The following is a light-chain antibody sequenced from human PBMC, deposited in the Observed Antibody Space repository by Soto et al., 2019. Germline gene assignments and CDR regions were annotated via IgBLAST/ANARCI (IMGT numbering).Light chain of an antibody. CDR3: SSYAGSNNLV. J-gene: IGLJ2*01. Sequence: QSALTQPPSASGSPGQSVTISCTGTSSDVGGYNYVSWYQQHPGEAPKLMIYEVTQRPSGVPDRFSGSKSGNTASLTVSGLQPEDEADYYCSSYAGSNNLVFGGGTKLTVL. CDR2: EVT. V-gene: IGLV2-8*01. CDR1: SSDVGGYNY.